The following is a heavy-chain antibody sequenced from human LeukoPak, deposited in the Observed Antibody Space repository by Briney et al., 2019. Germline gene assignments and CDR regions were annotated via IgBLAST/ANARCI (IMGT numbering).Heavy chain of an antibody. D-gene: IGHD5-18*01. CDR2: IYYSGST. CDR3: VSPRGFSYGYFDY. J-gene: IGHJ4*02. Sequence: SETLSLTCTVSGGSISSSSYYWGWIRLPPGKGLEWIGSIYYSGSTYYNPSLKSRVTISVDTSKNQFSLTLGSVSATDTAVYYCVSPRGFSYGYFDYWGQGTLVTVSS. V-gene: IGHV4-39*01. CDR1: GGSISSSSYY.